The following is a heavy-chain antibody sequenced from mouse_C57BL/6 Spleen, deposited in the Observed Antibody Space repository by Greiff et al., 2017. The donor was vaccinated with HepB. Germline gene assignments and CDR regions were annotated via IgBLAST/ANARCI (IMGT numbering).Heavy chain of an antibody. D-gene: IGHD1-1*01. J-gene: IGHJ1*03. CDR3: TTPGSSHYWYFDV. Sequence: VQLQQSGAELVRPGASVKLSCTASGFNIKDDYMHWVKQRPEQGLEWIGWIDPENGDTEYASKFQGKATITADTSSNTAYLQLSSLTSEDTAVYYCTTPGSSHYWYFDVWGTGTTVTVSS. CDR1: GFNIKDDY. V-gene: IGHV14-4*01. CDR2: IDPENGDT.